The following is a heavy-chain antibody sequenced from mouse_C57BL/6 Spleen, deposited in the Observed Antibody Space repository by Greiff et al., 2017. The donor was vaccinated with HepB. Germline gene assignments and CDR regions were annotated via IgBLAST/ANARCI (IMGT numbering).Heavy chain of an antibody. J-gene: IGHJ2*01. Sequence: VQLPQSGAELARPGASVKMSCKASGYTFTSYTMHWVKQRPGQGLEWIGYINPSSGYTKYNQKFKDKATLTADKSSSTAYMQRSSLTSEDSAVYYCARSYSNYFDYWGQGTTLTVSS. V-gene: IGHV1-4*01. CDR2: INPSSGYT. D-gene: IGHD2-5*01. CDR3: ARSYSNYFDY. CDR1: GYTFTSYT.